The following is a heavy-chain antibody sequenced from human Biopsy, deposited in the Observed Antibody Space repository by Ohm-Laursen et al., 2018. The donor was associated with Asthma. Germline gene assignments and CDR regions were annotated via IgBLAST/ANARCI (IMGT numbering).Heavy chain of an antibody. V-gene: IGHV4-61*01. Sequence: GTLSLTCTVTGGSVTSATFHWSWIRQAPGKGLEWIGFINYSGSANYSPSLRGRVSISVDRSKNQISLKLTSVTAADTAVYYCAREVVSSGFYFDSWGQGTLVTVSS. J-gene: IGHJ4*02. D-gene: IGHD3-22*01. CDR1: GGSVTSATFH. CDR3: AREVVSSGFYFDS. CDR2: INYSGSA.